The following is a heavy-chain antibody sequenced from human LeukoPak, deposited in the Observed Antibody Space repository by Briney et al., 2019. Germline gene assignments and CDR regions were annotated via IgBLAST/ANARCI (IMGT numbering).Heavy chain of an antibody. D-gene: IGHD5-12*01. V-gene: IGHV4-4*07. CDR3: AAGPWGPDSGYEDY. CDR1: GGSISSYY. J-gene: IGHJ4*02. Sequence: SDTLSLTCTVSGGSISSYYWSWIRQPAGKGLEWIGRIYTSGSTNYNTYLKSRVTMSVETSKNQFSLKLSSVTAADTAVYYCAAGPWGPDSGYEDYWGQGTLVTVSS. CDR2: IYTSGST.